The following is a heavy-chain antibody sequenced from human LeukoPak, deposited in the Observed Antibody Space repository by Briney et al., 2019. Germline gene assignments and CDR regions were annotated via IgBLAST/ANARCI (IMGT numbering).Heavy chain of an antibody. Sequence: GSLRLSCAASGFTFSTFWMSWIRQPPGKGLEWIGEINHSGSTNYNPSLKSRVTISVDTSKNQFSLKLSSVTAADTAVYYCARARGRLAAGFDYWGQGTLVTVSS. J-gene: IGHJ4*02. CDR1: GFTFSTFW. CDR3: ARARGRLAAGFDY. V-gene: IGHV4-34*01. D-gene: IGHD6-13*01. CDR2: INHSGST.